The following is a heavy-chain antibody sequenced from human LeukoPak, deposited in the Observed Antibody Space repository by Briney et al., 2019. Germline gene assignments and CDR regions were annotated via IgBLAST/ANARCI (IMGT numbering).Heavy chain of an antibody. CDR1: GFTFYSYW. CDR3: AKVGLSRNIVAFDY. Sequence: GGSLRLSCAASGFTFYSYWMSSVPRAPGKGLERVANKKQDGSEKYYVDSVKGRFTISRDNAKNSLYLQMNSLRAEDTAVYYCAKVGLSRNIVAFDYWGQGTLVTVSS. J-gene: IGHJ4*02. D-gene: IGHD5-12*01. CDR2: KKQDGSEK. V-gene: IGHV3-7*01.